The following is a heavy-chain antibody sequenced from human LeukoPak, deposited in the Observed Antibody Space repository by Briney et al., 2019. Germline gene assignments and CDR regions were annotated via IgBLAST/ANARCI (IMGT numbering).Heavy chain of an antibody. J-gene: IGHJ4*02. V-gene: IGHV3-30*02. CDR2: IRYDGSNK. D-gene: IGHD4-17*01. Sequence: GGSLRLSCAASGFTFSSYWMHWVRQAPGKGLEWVAFIRYDGSNKYYADSVKGRFTISRDNSKNTLYLQMNSLRAEDTAVYYCAHYGDYCRWGQGTLVTVSS. CDR1: GFTFSSYW. CDR3: AHYGDYCR.